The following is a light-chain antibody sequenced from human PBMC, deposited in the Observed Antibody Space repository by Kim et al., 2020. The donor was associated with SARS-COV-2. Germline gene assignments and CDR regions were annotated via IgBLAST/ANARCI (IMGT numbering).Light chain of an antibody. CDR1: SLRTYY. Sequence: VALGQTVRITCQGDSLRTYYTTWFQQKPGQAPIVVFYGKNNRPSGIPDRFSGSSSGNTASLTITATQAGDEADYYSNSRDNNDNVLFGGGTQLTVL. CDR3: NSRDNNDNVL. CDR2: GKN. V-gene: IGLV3-19*01. J-gene: IGLJ2*01.